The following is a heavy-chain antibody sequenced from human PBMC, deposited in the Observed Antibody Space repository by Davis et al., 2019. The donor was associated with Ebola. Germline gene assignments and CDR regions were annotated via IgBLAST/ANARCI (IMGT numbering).Heavy chain of an antibody. V-gene: IGHV2-70*11. CDR1: GFSLSTSGMC. J-gene: IGHJ4*02. CDR2: IDWDDDK. CDR3: ARGGYDTSGYYCHHFDS. Sequence: SGPTLVKPTQTLTLTCNFSGFSLSTSGMCVSWIRQPPGKALEWVARIDWDDDKYYSTSLKTRVTISKDTSKNQVVLTMTNMDPVDTATYYCARGGYDTSGYYCHHFDSWGQGTPVTVSS. D-gene: IGHD3-22*01.